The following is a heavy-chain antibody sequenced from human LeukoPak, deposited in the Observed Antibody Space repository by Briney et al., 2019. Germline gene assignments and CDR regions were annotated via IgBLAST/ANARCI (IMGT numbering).Heavy chain of an antibody. J-gene: IGHJ4*02. CDR1: GFSFSSYA. D-gene: IGHD3-9*01. V-gene: IGHV3-23*01. CDR2: ISGSGGST. CDR3: AKLVHDILTGYMSYFDY. Sequence: KAGGSLRLSCAASGFSFSSYAMSWVRQAPGKGLEWVSAISGSGGSTYYADSVKGRFTISRDNSKNTLYLQMNSLRAEDTAVYYCAKLVHDILTGYMSYFDYWGQGTLVTVSS.